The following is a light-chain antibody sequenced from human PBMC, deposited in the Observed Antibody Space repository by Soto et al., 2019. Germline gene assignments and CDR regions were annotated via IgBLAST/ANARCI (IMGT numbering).Light chain of an antibody. J-gene: IGLJ1*01. V-gene: IGLV2-8*01. CDR3: LSYADTAYV. CDR1: KSDIGVYDF. Sequence: QSALTQPPSASGSPGQSVTISCTGTKSDIGVYDFVSWYQHHPGKAPRLIIYEVVQRPSGVPDRFSGSKSGNTASLTVSGLQAADEADYYCLSYADTAYVFGTGTKLTVL. CDR2: EVV.